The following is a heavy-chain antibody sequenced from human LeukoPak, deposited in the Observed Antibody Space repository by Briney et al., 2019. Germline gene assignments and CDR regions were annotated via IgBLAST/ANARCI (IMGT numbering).Heavy chain of an antibody. D-gene: IGHD3-10*02. CDR3: AELGITMIGGV. V-gene: IGHV3-23*01. Sequence: GGSLRLSCAASGFTLSNYGMSWVRQAPGKGLEWVSAISGSGGSTYYADSVKGRFTISRDNAKNSLYLQMNSLRAEDTAVYYCAELGITMIGGVWGKGTTVTISS. J-gene: IGHJ6*04. CDR1: GFTLSNYG. CDR2: ISGSGGST.